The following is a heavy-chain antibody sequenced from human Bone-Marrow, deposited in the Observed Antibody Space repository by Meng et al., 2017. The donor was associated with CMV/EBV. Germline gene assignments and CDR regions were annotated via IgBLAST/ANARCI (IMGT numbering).Heavy chain of an antibody. Sequence: GESLKISCAASGFTFSSYWMSWVRQAPGKGLEWVANIKQDGSEKYYADSVKGRFTISRDNSKDTLFLQMNSLRVEDTAIYYCARDHYDFWSGYFYYWGQGILVTVSS. J-gene: IGHJ4*02. D-gene: IGHD3-3*01. CDR2: IKQDGSEK. CDR1: GFTFSSYW. V-gene: IGHV3-7*01. CDR3: ARDHYDFWSGYFYY.